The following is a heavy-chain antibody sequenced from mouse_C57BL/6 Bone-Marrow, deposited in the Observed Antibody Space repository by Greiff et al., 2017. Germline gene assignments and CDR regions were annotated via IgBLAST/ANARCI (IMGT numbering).Heavy chain of an antibody. CDR3: ARRTTVVAYYFDY. J-gene: IGHJ2*01. V-gene: IGHV1-7*01. D-gene: IGHD1-1*01. CDR1: GYTFTSYW. CDR2: INPSSGYT. Sequence: QVQLQQSGAELAKPGASVKLSCKASGYTFTSYWMHWVKQRPGQGLEWIGYINPSSGYTKYNQKFKDKATLTADKSSSTAYMQLSSLTYEDSAVYYGARRTTVVAYYFDYWGQGTTLTVSS.